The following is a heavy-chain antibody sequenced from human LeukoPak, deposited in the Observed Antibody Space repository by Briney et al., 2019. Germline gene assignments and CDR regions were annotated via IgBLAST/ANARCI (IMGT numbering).Heavy chain of an antibody. CDR2: TYYRSKWYN. CDR1: GDSVSSNSAA. V-gene: IGHV6-1*01. Sequence: SQTLSLTCAISGDSVSSNSAAWNWIRQSPSRGLEWLGRTYYRSKWYNDYAVSVKSRITINPDTSKNQFSLKLNSVTAADTAVYYCARVVAAAGNNWFDPWGQGTLVTVSS. CDR3: ARVVAAAGNNWFDP. D-gene: IGHD6-13*01. J-gene: IGHJ5*02.